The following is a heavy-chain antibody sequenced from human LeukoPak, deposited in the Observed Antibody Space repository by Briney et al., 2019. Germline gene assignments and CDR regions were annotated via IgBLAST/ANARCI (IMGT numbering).Heavy chain of an antibody. CDR3: ARDHVRFIRRRNNVFDL. J-gene: IGHJ3*01. CDR2: MDYSENI. CDR1: GGSISSSTYY. V-gene: IGHV4-39*06. Sequence: SETLSLTCTVSGGSISSSTYYWGWIRQPPGRGLELIGRMDYSENIYYNPTLKSPFTISVETTKNKFPRTLSSVTAAPSARYHRARDHVRFIRRRNNVFDLWGQGTMVTVSS. D-gene: IGHD1-14*01.